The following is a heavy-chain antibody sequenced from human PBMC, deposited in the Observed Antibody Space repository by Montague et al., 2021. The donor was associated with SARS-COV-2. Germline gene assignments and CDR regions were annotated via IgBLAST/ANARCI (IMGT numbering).Heavy chain of an antibody. J-gene: IGHJ4*02. Sequence: SLSLSFAASGFPFSSYAMSWVRQAPGKGLEWVSAISGSGGSTYYADSVKGRFTISRDNSKSTLYLQMNSLRAEDTAVYYCAVDIVATIKRTFDYWGQGTLVTVSS. D-gene: IGHD5-12*01. CDR2: ISGSGGST. V-gene: IGHV3-23*01. CDR3: AVDIVATIKRTFDY. CDR1: GFPFSSYA.